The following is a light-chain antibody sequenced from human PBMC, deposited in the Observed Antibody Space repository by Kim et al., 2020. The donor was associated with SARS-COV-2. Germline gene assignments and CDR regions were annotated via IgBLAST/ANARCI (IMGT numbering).Light chain of an antibody. J-gene: IGKJ2*01. CDR3: VQSSHWPYT. V-gene: IGKV2-30*02. CDR2: KVS. Sequence: QPASISCTSSQSLVLSDGNTYLNWFQQRPGQSPRRLIYKVSNRDSGVPDRFSGSVSGADFTLKISSVEVEDSGVYFCVQSSHWPYTFGQGTKLEI. CDR1: QSLVLSDGNTY.